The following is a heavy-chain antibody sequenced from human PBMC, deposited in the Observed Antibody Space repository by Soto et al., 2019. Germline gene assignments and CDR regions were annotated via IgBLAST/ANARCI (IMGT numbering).Heavy chain of an antibody. V-gene: IGHV1-24*01. J-gene: IGHJ4*02. CDR2: FDPEDGET. CDR1: GYTLTELS. CDR3: ATAASLSDYSNPRAPNSDY. D-gene: IGHD4-4*01. Sequence: GASVKVSCKVSGYTLTELSMHWVRQAPGKGLEWMGGFDPEDGETIYAQKFQGRVTMTEDTSTDTAYMELSSLRSEDTAVYYCATAASLSDYSNPRAPNSDYWGQGTLVTVSS.